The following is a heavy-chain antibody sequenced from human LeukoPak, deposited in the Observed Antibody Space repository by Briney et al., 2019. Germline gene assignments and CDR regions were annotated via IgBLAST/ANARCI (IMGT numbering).Heavy chain of an antibody. V-gene: IGHV1-18*01. CDR3: ARTSHESVLYWSDP. CDR1: GYTFTTYG. D-gene: IGHD3-16*01. J-gene: IGHJ5*02. CDR2: ISGYNGNT. Sequence: ASVEVSCKASGYTFTTYGIGWVRQAPGQGLEWMGWISGYNGNTNYAQKFQGRVTMTTDTSTSTAYMELRSLRSDDTAVYYCARTSHESVLYWSDPWGQGTLVTVSS.